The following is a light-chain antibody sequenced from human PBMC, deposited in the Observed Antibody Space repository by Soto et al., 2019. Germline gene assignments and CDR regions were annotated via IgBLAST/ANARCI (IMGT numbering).Light chain of an antibody. CDR3: AAWDDSLSVRV. CDR2: NND. J-gene: IGLJ3*02. Sequence: QSVLTQPPSASGTPGQRGTMSCSGSGSNIGPNYVYWFQQFPGTAPKLLIYNNDQRPSGVPDRFSGSKSGTSASLDISGLRSEDEADYYCAAWDDSLSVRVFGGGTKVTVL. V-gene: IGLV1-47*02. CDR1: GSNIGPNY.